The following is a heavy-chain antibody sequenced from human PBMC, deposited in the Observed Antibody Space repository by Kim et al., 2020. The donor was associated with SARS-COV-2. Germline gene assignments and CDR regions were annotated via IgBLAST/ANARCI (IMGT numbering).Heavy chain of an antibody. Sequence: GGSLRLSCAASGFTFSSYAMSWVRQAPGKGLEWVSAISGSGGSTYYADSVKGRFTISRDNSKNTLYLQMKSLRAEDTAVYYCAKDWPWVPYYYYGMDVWGQGTTVTVSS. D-gene: IGHD3-10*01. CDR3: AKDWPWVPYYYYGMDV. CDR1: GFTFSSYA. V-gene: IGHV3-23*01. J-gene: IGHJ6*02. CDR2: ISGSGGST.